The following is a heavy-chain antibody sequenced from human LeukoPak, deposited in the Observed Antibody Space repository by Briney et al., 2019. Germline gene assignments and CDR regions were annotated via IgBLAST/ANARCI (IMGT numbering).Heavy chain of an antibody. CDR1: GGSFSGYY. V-gene: IGHV4-34*01. D-gene: IGHD2-8*02. CDR3: ARVGPPVLVVYAYWFDP. CDR2: INHSGST. J-gene: IGHJ5*02. Sequence: PSETLSLTCAVYGGSFSGYYWSWIRQPPGEGLEWIGEINHSGSTNYNPSLKSRVTISVDTSKNQFSLKPSSVTAADTAVYYCARVGPPVLVVYAYWFDPWGQGTLVTVSS.